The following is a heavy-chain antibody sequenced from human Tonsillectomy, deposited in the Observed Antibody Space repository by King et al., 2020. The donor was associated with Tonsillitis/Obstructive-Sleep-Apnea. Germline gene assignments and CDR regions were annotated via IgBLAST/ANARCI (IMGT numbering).Heavy chain of an antibody. J-gene: IGHJ4*02. CDR1: GGSVSSGSYY. CDR3: ARDSAAVAGLDY. Sequence: QLQESGPGLVKPSETLSLTCTVSGGSVSSGSYYCSWIRQPPGKGLEWIGYISYSGSTNYNPSLKSRVTISVDTSKNQFSLKLSSVTAADTAVYYCARDSAAVAGLDYWGQGTLVTVSS. CDR2: ISYSGST. V-gene: IGHV4-61*01. D-gene: IGHD6-19*01.